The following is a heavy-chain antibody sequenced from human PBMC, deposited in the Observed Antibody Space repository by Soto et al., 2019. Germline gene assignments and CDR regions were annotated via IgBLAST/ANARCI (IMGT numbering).Heavy chain of an antibody. CDR2: IYYSGST. J-gene: IGHJ3*02. D-gene: IGHD6-19*01. Sequence: PSETLSLTCTVSGGSIGGSSYYWGWIRQPPGKGLEWIGSIYYSGSTYYNPSLKSRVTISVDTSKNQFSLKLSSVTAADTAVYYCARHVFSSWGLVRAFDIWGQGTMVTVSS. CDR1: GGSIGGSSYY. V-gene: IGHV4-39*01. CDR3: ARHVFSSWGLVRAFDI.